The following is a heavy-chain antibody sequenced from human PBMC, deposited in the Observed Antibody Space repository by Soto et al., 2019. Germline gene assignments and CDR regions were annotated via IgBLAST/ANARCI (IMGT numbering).Heavy chain of an antibody. V-gene: IGHV4-31*03. CDR1: GGSISSGGYY. CDR3: ARLVWDSMAFDI. CDR2: IYYSGST. J-gene: IGHJ3*02. D-gene: IGHD3-22*01. Sequence: QVQLQESGPGLVKPSQTLSLTCTVSGGSISSGGYYWSWIRQHPGKGLEWIGYIYYSGSTYYNPSLKSRVTISVDTAKNQFSLKLSSVTAADTAVYYCARLVWDSMAFDIWGQGTMVTVSS.